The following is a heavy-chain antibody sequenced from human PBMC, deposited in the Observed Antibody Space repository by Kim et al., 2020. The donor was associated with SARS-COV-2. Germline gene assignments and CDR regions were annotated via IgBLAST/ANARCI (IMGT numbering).Heavy chain of an antibody. V-gene: IGHV1-46*01. CDR1: GYTFTSYY. Sequence: ASVKVSCKASGYTFTSYYMHWVRQAPGQGLEWMGIINPSGGSTSYAQKFQGRVTMTRDTSTSTVYMELSSLRSEDTAVYYCARDGVRYFDWLLSMYNWFDPWGQGTLVTVSS. CDR2: INPSGGST. J-gene: IGHJ5*02. D-gene: IGHD3-9*01. CDR3: ARDGVRYFDWLLSMYNWFDP.